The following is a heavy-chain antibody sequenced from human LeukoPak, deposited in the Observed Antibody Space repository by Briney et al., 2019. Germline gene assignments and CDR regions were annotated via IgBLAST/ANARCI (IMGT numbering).Heavy chain of an antibody. CDR3: AREVSRDGYMEGFDY. Sequence: PGRSLRLSCAASGFTSSNYAMHWVRQAPGKRLEWVAAISYDASNKKYADSVKGRFTISRDNSKSTLYLQMNSLRAEDTAVYYCAREVSRDGYMEGFDYWGQGTLVTVSS. D-gene: IGHD5-24*01. CDR2: ISYDASNK. CDR1: GFTSSNYA. J-gene: IGHJ4*02. V-gene: IGHV3-30*04.